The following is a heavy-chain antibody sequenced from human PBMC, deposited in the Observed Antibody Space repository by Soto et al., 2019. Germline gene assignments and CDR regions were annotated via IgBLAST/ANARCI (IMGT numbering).Heavy chain of an antibody. CDR1: GGTFSSYA. Sequence: SVKVSCKASGGTFSSYAISWVRQAPGQGLEWMGGIIPIFGTANYAQKFQGRVTMTTDASTSTAYMELSSLRSDDTAVYYCARDLVRGVISGYWGQGTLVTVSS. J-gene: IGHJ4*02. V-gene: IGHV1-69*05. CDR3: ARDLVRGVISGY. D-gene: IGHD3-10*01. CDR2: IIPIFGTA.